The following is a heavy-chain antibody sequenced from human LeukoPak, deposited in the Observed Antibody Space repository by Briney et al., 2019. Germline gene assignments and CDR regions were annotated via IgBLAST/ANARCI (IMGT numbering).Heavy chain of an antibody. CDR3: ARINWNELDY. J-gene: IGHJ4*02. CDR1: GGSISSSSYY. D-gene: IGHD1-20*01. Sequence: PSETLSLTCTVSGGSISSSSYYWGWIRQPPGKGLEWIGSIYYTGSTYYNPSPKSRVTISVDTSKNQFSLKLSSVTAADTAVYYCARINWNELDYWGQGTLVTVSS. CDR2: IYYTGST. V-gene: IGHV4-39*01.